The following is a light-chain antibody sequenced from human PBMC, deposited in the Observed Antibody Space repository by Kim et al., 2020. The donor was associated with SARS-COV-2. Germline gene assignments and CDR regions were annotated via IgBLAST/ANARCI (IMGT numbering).Light chain of an antibody. CDR1: SSDVGGYNF. CDR2: DVT. Sequence: QSALTQPASVSGSPGQSITISCTGTSSDVGGYNFVSWYQQHLGEAPKLIIYDVTIRPSGVSNRSSGSKSGNTASLTISGLQAEDEADYYCSSYTSSTTLGVFGGGTQLTVL. CDR3: SSYTSSTTLGV. J-gene: IGLJ2*01. V-gene: IGLV2-14*03.